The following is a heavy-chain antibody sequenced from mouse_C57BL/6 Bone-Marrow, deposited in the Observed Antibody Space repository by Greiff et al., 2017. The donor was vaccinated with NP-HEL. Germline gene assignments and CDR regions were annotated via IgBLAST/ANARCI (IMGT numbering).Heavy chain of an antibody. CDR3: ARSGIYYYCSRGFDY. V-gene: IGHV1-54*01. D-gene: IGHD1-1*01. CDR2: INPGSGGT. Sequence: QVQLKESGAELVRPGTSVKVSCKASGYAFTNYLIEWVKQRPGQGLEWIGVINPGSGGTNYNEKFKGKATLTADKSSSTAYMQLSSLTSEDSAVYFCARSGIYYYCSRGFDYWGQGTTLTVSS. CDR1: GYAFTNYL. J-gene: IGHJ2*01.